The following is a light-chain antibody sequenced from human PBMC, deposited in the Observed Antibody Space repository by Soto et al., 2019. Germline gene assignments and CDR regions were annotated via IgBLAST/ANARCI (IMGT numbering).Light chain of an antibody. CDR2: DAS. CDR1: QDVSIF. J-gene: IGKJ2*01. Sequence: EILLAQSPAPLSLSPGEIATLSCKASQDVSIFLAWYQQKPGQAPRLLIHDASNRATGVPARFSGSGSGRDFTLTITSLEPEDFAVYYCQQRSTWLYTFGQGTKLEV. V-gene: IGKV3-11*02. CDR3: QQRSTWLYT.